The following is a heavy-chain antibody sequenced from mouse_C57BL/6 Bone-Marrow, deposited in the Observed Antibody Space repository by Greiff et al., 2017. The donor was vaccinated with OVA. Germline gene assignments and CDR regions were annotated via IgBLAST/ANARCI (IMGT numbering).Heavy chain of an antibody. CDR1: GFTFSDYG. J-gene: IGHJ2*01. Sequence: EVKLVESGGGLVKPGGSLKLSCAASGFTFSDYGMHWVRQAPEKGLEWVAYISSGSSTIYYADTVKGRFTISRDNAKNTLFLQMTSLRSEDTAMYYCARGTTVSSGGYFDYWGQGTTLTVSS. V-gene: IGHV5-17*01. CDR2: ISSGSSTI. D-gene: IGHD1-1*01. CDR3: ARGTTVSSGGYFDY.